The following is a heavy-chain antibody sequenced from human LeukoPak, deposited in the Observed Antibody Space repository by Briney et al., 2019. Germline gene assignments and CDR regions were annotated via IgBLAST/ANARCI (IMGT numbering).Heavy chain of an antibody. Sequence: GSLRLSCAASGFTFNDYYMSWIRQAPGKGPEWLSYINIGGTNTHCADSVKGRFTISRDNAKKSLYLEMNNLRAEDTAVYYCATDGAGFDTWGQGVLVTVSS. CDR3: ATDGAGFDT. J-gene: IGHJ5*02. CDR1: GFTFNDYY. CDR2: INIGGTNT. V-gene: IGHV3-11*01.